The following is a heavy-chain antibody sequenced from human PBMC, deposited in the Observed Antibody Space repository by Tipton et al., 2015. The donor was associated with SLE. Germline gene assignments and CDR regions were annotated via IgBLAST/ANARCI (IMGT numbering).Heavy chain of an antibody. V-gene: IGHV3-43D*04. CDR3: AKGDYGGNSVLVGYFQH. Sequence: GSLRLSCAASGFTFDDYAMHWVRQAPGKGLEWVSLISWDGGSTYYADSVKGRFTISRDNSKNSLYLQMNSLRAEGTALYYCAKGDYGGNSVLVGYFQHWGQGTLVTVSS. D-gene: IGHD4-23*01. CDR1: GFTFDDYA. CDR2: ISWDGGST. J-gene: IGHJ1*01.